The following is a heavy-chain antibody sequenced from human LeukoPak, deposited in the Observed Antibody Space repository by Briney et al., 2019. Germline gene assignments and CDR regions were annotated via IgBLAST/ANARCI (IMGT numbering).Heavy chain of an antibody. J-gene: IGHJ4*02. CDR1: GFTFSSYG. CDR2: IWYDGSNK. V-gene: IGHV3-33*01. Sequence: PGRSLRPSCAASGFTFSSYGMHWVRQAPGKGLEWVAVIWYDGSNKYYADSVKGRFTISRDNSKNTLYLQMNSLRAEDTAVYYCARDRYGSGSYGYYFDYWGQGTLVTVSS. D-gene: IGHD3-10*01. CDR3: ARDRYGSGSYGYYFDY.